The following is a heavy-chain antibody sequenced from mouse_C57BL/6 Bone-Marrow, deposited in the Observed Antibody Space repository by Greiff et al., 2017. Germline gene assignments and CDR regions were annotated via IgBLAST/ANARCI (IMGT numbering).Heavy chain of an antibody. J-gene: IGHJ3*01. CDR2: INPNNGGT. CDR3: ARLQLGRWFAY. CDR1: GYTFTDYN. D-gene: IGHD4-1*02. Sequence: EVQLQQSGPELVKPGASVKIPCKASGYTFTDYNMDWVKQSHGKSLEWIGDINPNNGGTIYNQKFKGKATLTVDKSSSTAYMELRSLTSEDTAVYYCARLQLGRWFAYWGQGTLVTVSA. V-gene: IGHV1-18*01.